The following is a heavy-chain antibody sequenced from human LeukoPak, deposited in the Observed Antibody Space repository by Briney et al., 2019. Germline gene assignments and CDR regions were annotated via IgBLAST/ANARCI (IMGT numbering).Heavy chain of an antibody. J-gene: IGHJ4*02. Sequence: GGSLRLSCAASGFTFDDYTMHWVRQAPGKGLEWVSLISWDGGSTYYADSVKGRFTISRDNSKNSLYLQMHSLRTEDTALYYCAKDTLDYDILTGYFDYWGQGTLVTVSS. CDR1: GFTFDDYT. V-gene: IGHV3-43*01. CDR2: ISWDGGST. CDR3: AKDTLDYDILTGYFDY. D-gene: IGHD3-9*01.